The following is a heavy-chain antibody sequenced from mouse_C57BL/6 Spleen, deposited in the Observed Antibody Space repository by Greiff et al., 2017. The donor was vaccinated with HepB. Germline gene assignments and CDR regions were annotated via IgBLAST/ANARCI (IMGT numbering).Heavy chain of an antibody. J-gene: IGHJ4*01. CDR3: TTGLRLLHAMDY. CDR2: IDPENGDT. Sequence: EVQRVESGAELVRPGASVKLSCTASGFNIKDDYMHWVKQRPEQGLEWIGWIDPENGDTEYASKFQGKATITADTSSNTAYLQLSSLTSEDTAVYYCTTGLRLLHAMDYWGQGTSVTVSS. D-gene: IGHD1-1*01. CDR1: GFNIKDDY. V-gene: IGHV14-4*01.